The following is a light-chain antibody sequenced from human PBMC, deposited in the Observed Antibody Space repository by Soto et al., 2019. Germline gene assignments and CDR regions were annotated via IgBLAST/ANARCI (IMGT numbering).Light chain of an antibody. CDR2: GAS. CDR3: QQYDSWPLT. CDR1: QSVDRN. V-gene: IGKV3D-15*01. J-gene: IGKJ4*01. Sequence: ELVMTQSPGTLSVSTEEGATLSCRASQSVDRNLAWYQQKPGQAPRLLIYGASTRPTGIPDRFSGSGSGTEFSLTISRLQSEDFAVYYCQQYDSWPLTFGGGTKVAIK.